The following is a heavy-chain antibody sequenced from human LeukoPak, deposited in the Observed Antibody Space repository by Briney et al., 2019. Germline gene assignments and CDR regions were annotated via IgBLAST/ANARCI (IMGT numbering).Heavy chain of an antibody. D-gene: IGHD2-2*02. CDR2: IYSGGST. CDR3: ARDRDCSSTSCYSDAFDI. J-gene: IGHJ3*02. V-gene: IGHV3-53*01. CDR1: GFTVSSNY. Sequence: GGSLRLSCAASGFTVSSNYMSWVRQAPGKGLEWVSVIYSGGSTYYADSVKGRFTISRDNSKNTLYLQMNSLRAGDTAVYYCARDRDCSSTSCYSDAFDIWGQGTMVTVSS.